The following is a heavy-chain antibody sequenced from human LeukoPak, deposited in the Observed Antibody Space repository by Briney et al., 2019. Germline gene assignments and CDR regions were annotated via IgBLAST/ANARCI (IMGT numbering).Heavy chain of an antibody. D-gene: IGHD3-3*01. CDR2: IYYSGST. J-gene: IGHJ4*02. V-gene: IGHV4-59*01. Sequence: SETLSLTCTVSGGSISSYYWSWIRQPPGKGLEWIGYIYYSGSTNYNPSLKSRVTISVDTSKNQFSLKLSSVTAADTAVYYCAAVSGFNHYWGQGTLVTVSS. CDR3: AAVSGFNHY. CDR1: GGSISSYY.